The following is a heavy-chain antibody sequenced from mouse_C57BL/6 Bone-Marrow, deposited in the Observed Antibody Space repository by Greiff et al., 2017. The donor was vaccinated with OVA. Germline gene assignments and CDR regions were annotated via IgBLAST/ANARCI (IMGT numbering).Heavy chain of an antibody. V-gene: IGHV1-74*01. CDR3: AIRGSSSPWFAY. J-gene: IGHJ3*01. D-gene: IGHD1-1*01. CDR2: IHPSDSDT. CDR1: GYTFTSYW. Sequence: QVQLKQPGAELVKPGASVKVSCKASGYTFTSYWMHWVKQRPGQGLEWIGRIHPSDSDTNYNQKFKGKATLTVDKSSSTAYMQLSSLTSEDSAVYYCAIRGSSSPWFAYWGQGTLVTVSA.